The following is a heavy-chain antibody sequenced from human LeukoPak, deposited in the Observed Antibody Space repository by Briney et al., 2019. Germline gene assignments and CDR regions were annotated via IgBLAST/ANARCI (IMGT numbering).Heavy chain of an antibody. D-gene: IGHD3-3*01. J-gene: IGHJ3*01. V-gene: IGHV1-2*02. CDR2: INPNSGGT. CDR1: GYTFTDYY. Sequence: ASVKVSCKASGYTFTDYYMHWVRQAPGQGLEWMGWINPNSGGTNYAQKFQGRVTMTRDTSISTAYMELSRLRSDDTAVFYCARVDYDFWSGYFWGQGTMVTVSS. CDR3: ARVDYDFWSGYF.